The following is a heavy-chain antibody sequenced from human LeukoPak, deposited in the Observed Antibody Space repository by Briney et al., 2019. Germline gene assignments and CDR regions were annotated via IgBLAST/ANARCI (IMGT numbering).Heavy chain of an antibody. CDR2: IYYSGST. Sequence: PSETLSLTCTVSGGSISSYYWSWIRQPPGKGLEWIGYIYYSGSTNYNPSLKSRVTISVDTSKNQFSLKLSSVTAADTAVYYCARAASYGPYYYSYYMDVWGKGTTVTVSS. J-gene: IGHJ6*03. CDR1: GGSISSYY. V-gene: IGHV4-59*01. CDR3: ARAASYGPYYYSYYMDV. D-gene: IGHD5-18*01.